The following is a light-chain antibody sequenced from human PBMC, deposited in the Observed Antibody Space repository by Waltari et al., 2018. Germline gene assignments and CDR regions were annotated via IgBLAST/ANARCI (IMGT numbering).Light chain of an antibody. CDR1: NIGNNN. CDR3: QVWDSSNDHGV. CDR2: DGT. V-gene: IGLV3-21*02. J-gene: IGLJ3*02. Sequence: SYVLTQPPSVSVAPGQTARITCGGNNIGNNNVHLYQQRPGRAPLLVVYDGTDRPSGSPERVSGSNTGNTATLTISRVEAGDEADYYCQVWDSSNDHGVFGGGTKVTVL.